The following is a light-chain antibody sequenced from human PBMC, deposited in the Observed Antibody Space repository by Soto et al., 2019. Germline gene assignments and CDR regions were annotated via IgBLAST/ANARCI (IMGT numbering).Light chain of an antibody. CDR3: QQYSIWRT. J-gene: IGKJ1*01. V-gene: IGKV3-15*01. Sequence: EIVLTQSPATLSLSPGERATLSCRASQSVSSYLAWYQQKPGQAPRLLIYGASNRATGIPARFSGSGSGTEFTLTISGLQSEDFAVYYCQQYSIWRTFGQGTKVDTK. CDR2: GAS. CDR1: QSVSSY.